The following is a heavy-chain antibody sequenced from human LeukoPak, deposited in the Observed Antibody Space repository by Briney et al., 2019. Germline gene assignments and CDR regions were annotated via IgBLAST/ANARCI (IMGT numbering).Heavy chain of an antibody. V-gene: IGHV3-7*01. J-gene: IGHJ5*02. CDR3: ARDSRYSSGWSRWFDP. Sequence: PGGSLRLSCAASGFTFSSYWMSWVRQAPGKGLEWVANIKQDGSEKYYVDSVKGRFTISRDNAKNSLYLQMNSLRAEDTAVYYCARDSRYSSGWSRWFDPWGQGTLVTVSS. CDR1: GFTFSSYW. D-gene: IGHD6-19*01. CDR2: IKQDGSEK.